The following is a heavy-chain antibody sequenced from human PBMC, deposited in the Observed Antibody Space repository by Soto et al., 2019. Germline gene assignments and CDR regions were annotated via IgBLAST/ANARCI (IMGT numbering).Heavy chain of an antibody. Sequence: SVKVTSTASGGTFSSSSMSWVRQAPGQGLEWMGGIIPIFGTANYAQKFQGRVTITADESTSTAYMELSSLRSEDTAVYFCARDMGYSTGFGSLDYWGKGTLVTV. V-gene: IGHV1-69*01. CDR3: ARDMGYSTGFGSLDY. J-gene: IGHJ4*02. CDR2: IIPIFGTA. D-gene: IGHD5-18*01. CDR1: GGTFSSSS.